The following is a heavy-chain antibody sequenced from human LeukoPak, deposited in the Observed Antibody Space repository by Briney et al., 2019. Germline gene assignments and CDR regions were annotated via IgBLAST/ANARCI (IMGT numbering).Heavy chain of an antibody. CDR3: ARVKVAAPYYYYYYMDV. CDR1: GGSFSGYY. CDR2: INHSGST. J-gene: IGHJ6*03. Sequence: SETLSLTCAVYGGSFSGYYCSWIRQPPGKGLEWIGEINHSGSTNYNPSLKSRVTISVDTSKNQFSLKLSSVTAADTAVYYCARVKVAAPYYYYYYMDVWGKGTTVTVSS. D-gene: IGHD2-15*01. V-gene: IGHV4-34*01.